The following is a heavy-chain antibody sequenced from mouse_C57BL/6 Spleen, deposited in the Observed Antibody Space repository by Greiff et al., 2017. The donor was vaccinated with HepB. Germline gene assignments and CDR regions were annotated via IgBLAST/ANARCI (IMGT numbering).Heavy chain of an antibody. CDR3: ARPDYDGGFAY. CDR2: IYPSDSET. Sequence: QVQLQQPGAELVRPGSSVKLSCKASGYTFTSYWMDWVKQRPGQGLEWIGNIYPSDSETHYNQKFKDKATLTVDKSSSTAYMQLSSLTSEDSAVYYCARPDYDGGFAYWGQGTLVTVSA. CDR1: GYTFTSYW. J-gene: IGHJ3*01. D-gene: IGHD2-4*01. V-gene: IGHV1-61*01.